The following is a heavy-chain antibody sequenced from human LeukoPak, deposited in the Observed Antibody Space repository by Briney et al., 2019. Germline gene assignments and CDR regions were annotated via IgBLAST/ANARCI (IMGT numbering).Heavy chain of an antibody. CDR3: VRHYRLNTGFDY. Sequence: SETLSLTRIVSGGSISSRSYYWGWIRQPPGKGLEWIGSIFNSGSTYYNSSLQSRVTISVDTSKNQFSLRLTSVTAADTAVYYCVRHYRLNTGFDYWGQGTLVTVSS. V-gene: IGHV4-39*01. CDR1: GGSISSRSYY. J-gene: IGHJ4*02. CDR2: IFNSGST. D-gene: IGHD7-27*01.